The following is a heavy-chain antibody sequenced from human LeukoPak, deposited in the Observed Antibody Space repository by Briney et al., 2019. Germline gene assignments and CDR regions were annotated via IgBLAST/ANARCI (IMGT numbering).Heavy chain of an antibody. J-gene: IGHJ5*02. Sequence: PGGSLRLSCAASGFTFSASGMHWVRQAPGKGLEWVAMLSYDGSNRYTADAVKGRFTISRDNSKNTLFLQMNSLRPEDTAVYYCAKSRTGSTSCYGSWGQGTLVTVTS. CDR1: GFTFSASG. V-gene: IGHV3-30*18. D-gene: IGHD2-2*01. CDR3: AKSRTGSTSCYGS. CDR2: LSYDGSNR.